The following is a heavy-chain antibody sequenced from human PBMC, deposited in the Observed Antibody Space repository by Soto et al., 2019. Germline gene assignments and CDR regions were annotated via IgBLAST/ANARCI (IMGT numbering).Heavy chain of an antibody. D-gene: IGHD3-10*01. Sequence: GGSLRLSCAASGFTFCSYGMYWVRQAPGKGLEWLANIRYDGTKEYYADFVKGRFTISRDNSKNTLYLQMNSLRAEDTAVYYCARDRTYFGSGSVAMDVWGQGTTVTASS. CDR3: ARDRTYFGSGSVAMDV. J-gene: IGHJ6*02. CDR1: GFTFCSYG. V-gene: IGHV3-33*07. CDR2: IRYDGTKE.